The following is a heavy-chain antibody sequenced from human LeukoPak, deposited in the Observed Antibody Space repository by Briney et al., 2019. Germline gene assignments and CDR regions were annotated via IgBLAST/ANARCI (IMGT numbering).Heavy chain of an antibody. CDR3: ARDAYYYDSSGYYNSDY. J-gene: IGHJ4*02. Sequence: SETLSLTCTVSGGSISSYYWSWIRQPAGKGLGWIGRVCTDGSTYYNPSLKSRVIMSVDTSKNQFSLKLTSVTAVDTAVYYCARDAYYYDSSGYYNSDYWGQGTLVTVSS. V-gene: IGHV4-4*07. D-gene: IGHD3-22*01. CDR1: GGSISSYY. CDR2: VCTDGST.